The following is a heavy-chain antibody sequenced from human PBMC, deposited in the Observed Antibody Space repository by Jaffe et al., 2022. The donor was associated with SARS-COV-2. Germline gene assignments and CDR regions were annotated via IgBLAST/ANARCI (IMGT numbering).Heavy chain of an antibody. Sequence: QVQLVQSGTEVKKPGASVMVSCKASGYTFTRYPIHWVRQAPGQGLEWMGWINAANGDTGYSQKFQGRVTITSDTSASTVYLEVSGLTSEDTAVFYCAKKDYYMSGNYHFDSWGQGTLVIVSS. CDR3: AKKDYYMSGNYHFDS. V-gene: IGHV1-3*01. CDR2: INAANGDT. D-gene: IGHD3-10*01. CDR1: GYTFTRYP. J-gene: IGHJ4*02.